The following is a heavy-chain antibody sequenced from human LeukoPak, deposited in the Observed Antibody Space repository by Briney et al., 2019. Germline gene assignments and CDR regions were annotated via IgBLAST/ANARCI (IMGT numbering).Heavy chain of an antibody. CDR2: ISSSSSYI. V-gene: IGHV3-21*01. CDR1: GFTFSSYS. J-gene: IGHJ5*02. D-gene: IGHD5-12*01. CDR3: ARDRYSGYDQNWFDP. Sequence: GGSLRLSCAASGFTFSSYSMNWVRQAPGKGPEWVSSISSSSSYIYYADSVKGRFTISRDNAKNSLYLQMNSLRAEDTAVYYCARDRYSGYDQNWFDPWGQGTLVTVSS.